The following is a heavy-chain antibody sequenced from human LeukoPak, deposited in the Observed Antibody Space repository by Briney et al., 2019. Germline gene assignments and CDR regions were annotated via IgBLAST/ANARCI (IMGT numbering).Heavy chain of an antibody. CDR2: ISYDGSNK. J-gene: IGHJ4*02. CDR3: ASATYYYGSGRSDPSRYYFDY. V-gene: IGHV3-30*03. D-gene: IGHD3-10*01. Sequence: PGRSLRLSCAASGFTFSSYGMRWVRQAPGEGLEWVAVISYDGSNKYYADSVKGRFTISRDNSKNTLYLQMNSLRAEDTAVYYCASATYYYGSGRSDPSRYYFDYWGQGTLVTVSS. CDR1: GFTFSSYG.